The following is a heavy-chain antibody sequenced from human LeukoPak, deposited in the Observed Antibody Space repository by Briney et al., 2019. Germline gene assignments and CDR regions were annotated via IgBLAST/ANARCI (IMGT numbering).Heavy chain of an antibody. V-gene: IGHV3-30*02. Sequence: GGSLRLSCPASGFTFSSHDMHWVRQAPGKGLEWVARIIYDGSNKYYADSVKGRITISRDNSKNTLYLQMNSLRAEDTAVYYCAKGSYYFDYWGQGTLVTVSS. CDR3: AKGSYYFDY. CDR2: IIYDGSNK. CDR1: GFTFSSHD. J-gene: IGHJ4*02.